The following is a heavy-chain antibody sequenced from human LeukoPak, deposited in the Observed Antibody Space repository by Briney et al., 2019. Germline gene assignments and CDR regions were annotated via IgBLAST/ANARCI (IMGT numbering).Heavy chain of an antibody. CDR1: GFTFSSYS. CDR3: ARVPPVYDALDI. Sequence: PGGSLRLSCAASGFTFSSYSMNWVRQAPGKGLEWVSVIYSGGSTYYADSVKGRFTISRDNSKNALYLQMNSLRAEDTAVYYCARVPPVYDALDIWGQGTMVTVSS. V-gene: IGHV3-66*01. CDR2: IYSGGST. J-gene: IGHJ3*02.